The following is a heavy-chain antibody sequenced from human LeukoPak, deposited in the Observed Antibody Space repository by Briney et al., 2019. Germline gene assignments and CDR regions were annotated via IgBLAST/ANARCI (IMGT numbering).Heavy chain of an antibody. D-gene: IGHD2-15*01. V-gene: IGHV1-2*02. CDR2: INPNSGGT. CDR1: GYTFASYG. CDR3: ARFPRVAATQYFYYNYYMDV. Sequence: GASVKVSCKASGYTFASYGISWVRQAPGQGLEWMGWINPNSGGTNFAQKFQGRVSMTRDTSISTAYMELSRLRSDDTAVYFCARFPRVAATQYFYYNYYMDVWGKGTTVTVSS. J-gene: IGHJ6*03.